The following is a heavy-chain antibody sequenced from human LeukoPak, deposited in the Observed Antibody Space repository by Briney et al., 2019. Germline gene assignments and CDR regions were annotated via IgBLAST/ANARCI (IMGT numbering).Heavy chain of an antibody. CDR3: ARVGRPWTRYSSGWYVSYFDY. D-gene: IGHD6-19*01. Sequence: SVKVSCKASGGTFSSYAISWVRQAPGQGLEWMGGIIPIFGTANYAQKFQGRVTITADEFTSTAYMELSSLRSEDTAVYYCARVGRPWTRYSSGWYVSYFDYWGQGTLVTVSS. J-gene: IGHJ4*02. CDR1: GGTFSSYA. CDR2: IIPIFGTA. V-gene: IGHV1-69*13.